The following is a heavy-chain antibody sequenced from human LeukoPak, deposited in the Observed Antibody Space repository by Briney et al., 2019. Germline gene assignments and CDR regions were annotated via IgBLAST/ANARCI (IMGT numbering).Heavy chain of an antibody. J-gene: IGHJ4*02. CDR3: ARGFSH. D-gene: IGHD3-3*01. CDR1: GGSISSSSYY. CDR2: IDHSGST. Sequence: SETLSLTCTVSGGSISSSSYYWGWIRQPPGKGLEWIGEIDHSGSTTYNPSLKSRVTISVGTSKNQFSLKLNSVTAADTAVYYCARGFSHWGQGTLVTVSS. V-gene: IGHV4-39*07.